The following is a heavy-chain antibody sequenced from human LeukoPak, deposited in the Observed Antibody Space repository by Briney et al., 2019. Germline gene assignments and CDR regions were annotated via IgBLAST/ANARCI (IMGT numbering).Heavy chain of an antibody. D-gene: IGHD4-11*01. Sequence: GGSLRLSCAASGFTFSSYAMGWVRQAPGKGLEWVSAISGSGGSTYYADSVKGRFTISRDNSKNTLYLQMNSLRAEDTAVYYCAKATDYSNYYYYYYMDVWGKGTTVTVSS. V-gene: IGHV3-23*01. CDR1: GFTFSSYA. CDR2: ISGSGGST. CDR3: AKATDYSNYYYYYYMDV. J-gene: IGHJ6*03.